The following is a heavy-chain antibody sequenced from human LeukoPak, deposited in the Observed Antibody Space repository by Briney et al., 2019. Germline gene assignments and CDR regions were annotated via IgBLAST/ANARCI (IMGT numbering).Heavy chain of an antibody. Sequence: PSETLSLTCTVSGGSITSNHWSWVRQPPGKGLEWIGQVHHSGGTSYNPSLRSRVTISVDTSRNQFSLNLSSVTAADTAVYYCARHYGPWGQGTLVAVSS. J-gene: IGHJ5*02. CDR2: VHHSGGT. CDR1: GGSITSNH. CDR3: ARHYGP. D-gene: IGHD4-17*01. V-gene: IGHV4-59*08.